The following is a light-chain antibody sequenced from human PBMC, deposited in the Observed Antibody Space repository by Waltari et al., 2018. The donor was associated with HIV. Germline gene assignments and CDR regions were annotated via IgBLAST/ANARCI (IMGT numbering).Light chain of an antibody. CDR3: SSYTNRDTVV. CDR1: SSDVGGYQY. CDR2: EVS. V-gene: IGLV2-14*03. J-gene: IGLJ2*01. Sequence: QSALSQLASVSGSFGQSITISCTGTSSDVGGYQYVSWYQQQPGKAPKLLISEVSNRPSGVSSRFSGSKSGNTASLTIFWLQAEDEADYYCSSYTNRDTVVFGGGTKLTVV.